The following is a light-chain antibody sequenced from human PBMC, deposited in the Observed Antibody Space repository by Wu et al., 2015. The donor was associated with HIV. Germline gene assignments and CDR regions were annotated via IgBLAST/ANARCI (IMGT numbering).Light chain of an antibody. V-gene: IGKV3-20*01. Sequence: GRSTLXLGRAESRVLVATLAWYQQKPCQAPRLSSIDASXRALHPNRFSGSGSGTDFTLTISRLEPEDFAVYYCQQYDTSTWTFGQGTKVGIK. CDR1: RVLVAT. CDR3: QQYDTSTWT. CDR2: DAS. J-gene: IGKJ1*01.